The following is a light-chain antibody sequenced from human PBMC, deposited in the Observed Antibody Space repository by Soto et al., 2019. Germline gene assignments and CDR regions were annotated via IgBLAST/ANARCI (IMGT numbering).Light chain of an antibody. Sequence: QSALTQPASVSGSPGQSITFSCTGTSSDVGAYNYVSWYQQHPGKAPKLMIYEVSNRPSGVSNRFSGSKSGNTASLTISGLQAEDEADYYCSSYTSSSTLVFGGGTKLTVL. CDR3: SSYTSSSTLV. V-gene: IGLV2-14*01. J-gene: IGLJ3*02. CDR2: EVS. CDR1: SSDVGAYNY.